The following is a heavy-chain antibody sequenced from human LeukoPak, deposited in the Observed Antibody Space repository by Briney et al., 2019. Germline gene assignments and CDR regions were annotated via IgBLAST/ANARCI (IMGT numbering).Heavy chain of an antibody. CDR3: ARTYYSDSSGYYFDY. J-gene: IGHJ4*02. D-gene: IGHD3-22*01. V-gene: IGHV5-51*01. CDR1: GYSFTNYW. CDR2: ISPGDSNN. Sequence: GASLQISCKGSGYSFTNYWIAWMRQMPGKGLEWMAIISPGDSNNRYSPPFQGQVTISADKSISTAYLQWSSLTASDTAMYYCARTYYSDSSGYYFDYWGQGTLVTVSS.